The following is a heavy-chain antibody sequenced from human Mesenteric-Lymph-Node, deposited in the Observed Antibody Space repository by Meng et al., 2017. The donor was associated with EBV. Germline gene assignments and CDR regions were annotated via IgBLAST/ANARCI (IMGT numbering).Heavy chain of an antibody. CDR2: IYNTGNT. Sequence: QDQLQQWGAGLFKPSETLSLTCAVYGGSFSDYYWSWIRQTPGKGLEWIGEIYNTGNTNYNPSLKSRITMSVDTSKNQFSLKLSSVTAADTALYYCAKVVPAVKKDYFLNWGHGTLVTVSS. J-gene: IGHJ1*01. D-gene: IGHD6-19*01. CDR3: AKVVPAVKKDYFLN. CDR1: GGSFSDYY. V-gene: IGHV4-34*01.